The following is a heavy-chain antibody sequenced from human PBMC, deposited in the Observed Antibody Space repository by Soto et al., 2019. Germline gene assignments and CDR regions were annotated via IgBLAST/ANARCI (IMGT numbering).Heavy chain of an antibody. V-gene: IGHV1-69*01. CDR3: ARDDDFWSGLTYYYGMDV. Sequence: QVQLVQSGAEVKKPGSSVKVSCKASGGTFSSYAISWVRQAPGQGLEWMGGLIPIFGTANYAQKFQGRVTITADESTSTAYMKLSSRRSEDTVVYYCARDDDFWSGLTYYYGMDVWGQGTTVTVSS. D-gene: IGHD3-3*01. CDR2: LIPIFGTA. J-gene: IGHJ6*02. CDR1: GGTFSSYA.